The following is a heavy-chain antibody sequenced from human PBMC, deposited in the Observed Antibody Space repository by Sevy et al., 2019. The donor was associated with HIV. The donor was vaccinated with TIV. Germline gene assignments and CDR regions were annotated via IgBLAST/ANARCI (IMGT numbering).Heavy chain of an antibody. CDR3: AKDGGYSSGWYELGYFDL. CDR2: ISSSSSTI. CDR1: GFTFSSYS. D-gene: IGHD6-19*01. V-gene: IGHV3-48*01. J-gene: IGHJ2*01. Sequence: GESLKISCAASGFTFSSYSMNWVRQAPGKGLEWVSYISSSSSTIYYADSVKGRFTISRDNAKNSLYLQMNSLRAEDTAVYYCAKDGGYSSGWYELGYFDLWGRGTLVTVSS.